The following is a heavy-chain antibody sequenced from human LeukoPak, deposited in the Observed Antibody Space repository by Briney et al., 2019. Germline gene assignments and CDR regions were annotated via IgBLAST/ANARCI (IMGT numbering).Heavy chain of an antibody. J-gene: IGHJ6*03. Sequence: PSETLSLTCTVSGGSISSSSYYWGWIRQPAGKGLEWIGRIYTSGSTNYNPSLKSRVTMSVDTSKNQFSLKLSSVTAADTAVYYCARVAMVRGGWRDYYYMDVWGKGTTVTLSS. CDR1: GGSISSSSYY. CDR2: IYTSGST. V-gene: IGHV4-61*02. D-gene: IGHD3-10*01. CDR3: ARVAMVRGGWRDYYYMDV.